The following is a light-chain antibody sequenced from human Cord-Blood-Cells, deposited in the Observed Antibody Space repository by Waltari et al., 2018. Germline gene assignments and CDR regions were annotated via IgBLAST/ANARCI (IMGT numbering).Light chain of an antibody. CDR1: QSISSY. Sequence: DIQMTQSPSSLSASVGDRVTITCRGSQSISSYLNWYQQKPGKAHQLPNYAASSLQSGVPSRFSGSGSGTDFTLTISSLQPEDFATYYCQQSYSTLTFGGGTKVEIK. J-gene: IGKJ4*01. CDR2: AAS. CDR3: QQSYSTLT. V-gene: IGKV1-39*01.